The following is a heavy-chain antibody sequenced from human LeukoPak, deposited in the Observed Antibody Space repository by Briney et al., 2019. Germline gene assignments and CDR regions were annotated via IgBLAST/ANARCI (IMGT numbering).Heavy chain of an antibody. V-gene: IGHV3-21*01. CDR3: AREAYYGLGRTWDV. J-gene: IGHJ6*04. Sequence: PGGSLRLSCAASGFTFSSYSMNWVRQAPGKGLEWVSSISSSSSYIYYADSVKGRFTISRDNAKNSLYLQMNSLRAKETAVYYGAREAYYGLGRTWDVWGKGTTVPVSS. CDR2: ISSSSSYI. D-gene: IGHD3-10*01. CDR1: GFTFSSYS.